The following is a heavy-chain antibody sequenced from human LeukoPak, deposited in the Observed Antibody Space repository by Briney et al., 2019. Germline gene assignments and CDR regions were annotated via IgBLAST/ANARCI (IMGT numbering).Heavy chain of an antibody. Sequence: SETLSLTCAVYGGSFSGYYWSWIRQPPGKGLEWIGEINHSGSTNYNPSLKSRVTISVDTSKNQFSLKLSSVTAADTAVYYCARVPYYGSGSYAFYYYYYYMDVWGKGTTDTISS. CDR1: GGSFSGYY. D-gene: IGHD3-10*01. J-gene: IGHJ6*03. CDR3: ARVPYYGSGSYAFYYYYYYMDV. CDR2: INHSGST. V-gene: IGHV4-34*01.